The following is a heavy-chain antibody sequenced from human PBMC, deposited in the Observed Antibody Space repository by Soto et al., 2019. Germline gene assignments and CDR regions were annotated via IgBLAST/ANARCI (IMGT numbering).Heavy chain of an antibody. D-gene: IGHD5-12*01. V-gene: IGHV4-59*01. CDR1: GDSISSYY. CDR2: IYYSGST. CDR3: ARGVATIGP. Sequence: SETLSLTCTVSGDSISSYYWSWIRQPPGKGLEWIGYIYYSGSTNYNPSLKSRVTISVDTPKNQFSLKLTSVTAADTAVYYCARGVATIGPGGQGTLVTVPS. J-gene: IGHJ5*02.